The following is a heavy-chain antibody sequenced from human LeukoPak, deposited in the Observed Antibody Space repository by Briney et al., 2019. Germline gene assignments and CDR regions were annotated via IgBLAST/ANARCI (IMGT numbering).Heavy chain of an antibody. V-gene: IGHV3-66*02. CDR2: IYSGGST. D-gene: IGHD2-21*02. CDR1: GFTVSSNY. J-gene: IGHJ3*02. Sequence: GGSLRLSCAASGFTVSSNYMSWVRQAPGKGLEWVSVIYSGGSTYYADSVKGRFTISRDNSKNTLYLQMNSLRAEDTAVYYCASGVYCGGDCMGAFDIWAKGQWSPSLQ. CDR3: ASGVYCGGDCMGAFDI.